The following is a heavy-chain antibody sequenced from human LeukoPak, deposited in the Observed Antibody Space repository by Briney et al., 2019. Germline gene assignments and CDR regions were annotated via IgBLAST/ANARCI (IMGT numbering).Heavy chain of an antibody. J-gene: IGHJ5*02. CDR3: ARNGRVDILTGTQPFDP. V-gene: IGHV4-59*01. CDR2: IYYSGST. D-gene: IGHD3-9*01. Sequence: SETLSLTCTVSGGSISSYYWSWIRQPPGKGLEWIGYIYYSGSTNYNPPLKSRVTISVDTSKNQFSLKLSSVTAADTAVYYCARNGRVDILTGTQPFDPWGQGTLVTVSS. CDR1: GGSISSYY.